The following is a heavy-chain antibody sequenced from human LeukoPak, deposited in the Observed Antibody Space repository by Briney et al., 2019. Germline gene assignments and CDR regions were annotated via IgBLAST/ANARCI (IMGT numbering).Heavy chain of an antibody. V-gene: IGHV4-59*08. J-gene: IGHJ4*02. CDR3: ARRDSSGWYGYFDY. D-gene: IGHD6-19*01. CDR2: IYYSGST. CDR1: GGSISSYY. Sequence: SETLSLTCTVSGGSISSYYWSWIRQPPGKGLEWIGYIYYSGSTNYNPSLKSRVTISVDTSKNQFSLKLSSVTAADTAVYYCARRDSSGWYGYFDYWGQGTLVTVSS.